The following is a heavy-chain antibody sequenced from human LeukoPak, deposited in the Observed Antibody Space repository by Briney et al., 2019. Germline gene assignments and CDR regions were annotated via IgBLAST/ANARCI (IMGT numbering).Heavy chain of an antibody. Sequence: SETLSLTCPLYGGSLSGYYWGWIRPPPGKGLEWIGKINHSGSTNYDPSLKSRVTISVDTSKSQFALKLSSATAADTAVYYCARRGWLGSSWKPADYWGQGTLVTVSS. CDR1: GGSLSGYY. CDR3: ARRGWLGSSWKPADY. J-gene: IGHJ4*02. D-gene: IGHD6-13*01. V-gene: IGHV4-34*01. CDR2: INHSGST.